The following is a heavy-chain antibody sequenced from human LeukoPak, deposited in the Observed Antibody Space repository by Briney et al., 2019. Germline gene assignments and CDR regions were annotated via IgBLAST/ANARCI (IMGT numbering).Heavy chain of an antibody. CDR2: IYTSGST. CDR1: GGSISSYY. V-gene: IGHV4-4*07. CDR3: ARDHGPEWQSSTSLSFDY. Sequence: SETLSLTCTVSGGSISSYYWSWIRQPAGKGLEWIGRIYTSGSTNYNPSLKSRVTMSVDTSKNQFSLKLSSVTAADTAVYYCARDHGPEWQSSTSLSFDYWGQGTLVTVSS. D-gene: IGHD2-2*01. J-gene: IGHJ4*02.